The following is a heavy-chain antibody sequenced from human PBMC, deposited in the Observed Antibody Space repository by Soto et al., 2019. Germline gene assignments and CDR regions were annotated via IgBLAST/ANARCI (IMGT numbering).Heavy chain of an antibody. D-gene: IGHD4-4*01. CDR1: GYTLTELS. V-gene: IGHV1-24*01. Sequence: ASVKVSCKVSGYTLTELSMHWVRQAPGKGLEWMGGFDPEDGETIYAQKFQGRVTMTEDTSTDTAYMELNSLRSEDTAVYYCATAYLDYTSNGYFDLWGRGTLVTVSS. CDR2: FDPEDGET. J-gene: IGHJ2*01. CDR3: ATAYLDYTSNGYFDL.